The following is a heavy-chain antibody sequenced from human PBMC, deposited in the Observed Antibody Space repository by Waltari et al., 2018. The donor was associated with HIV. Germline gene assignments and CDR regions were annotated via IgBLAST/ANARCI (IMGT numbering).Heavy chain of an antibody. D-gene: IGHD1-7*01. CDR3: ARVTETGTNNYFDY. V-gene: IGHV4-39*01. CDR2: IYYSGSN. Sequence: QLQLQESGPGLVKPSETLSLTCTVSGGSISSSSYYWGWIRQPPGKGMEWDGSIYYSGSNYDNPARKSRVTISVDTAKNQFCLKLSAVTAADTAVYDCARVTETGTNNYFDYWGQGTLVTVSS. CDR1: GGSISSSSYY. J-gene: IGHJ4*02.